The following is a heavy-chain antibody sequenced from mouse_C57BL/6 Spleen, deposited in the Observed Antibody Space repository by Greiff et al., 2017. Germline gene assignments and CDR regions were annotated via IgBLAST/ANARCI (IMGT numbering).Heavy chain of an antibody. V-gene: IGHV1-55*01. CDR2: IYPGSGST. CDR3: ARSPGSSYEECYFDY. Sequence: QVQLQQPGAELVKPGASVKLSCTASGYTFTSYWITWVKQRPGQGLEWIGDIYPGSGSTNYNEKFKSKATLTVDKSSSTAYMQLSSLTSEDSAVYYCARSPGSSYEECYFDYGGQGPTLTVSS. D-gene: IGHD1-1*01. CDR1: GYTFTSYW. J-gene: IGHJ2*01.